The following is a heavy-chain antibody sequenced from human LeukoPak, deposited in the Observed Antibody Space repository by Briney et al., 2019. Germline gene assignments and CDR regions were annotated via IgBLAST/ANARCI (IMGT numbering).Heavy chain of an antibody. CDR1: GYTFTSYG. V-gene: IGHV1-18*01. CDR3: ARDPGIDPFAI. CDR2: ISAYNGST. Sequence: GASVKVSCKASGYTFTSYGISWVRQAPGQGLEWMGLISAYNGSTNYAKTLQGRVTMTTDTSTSTAYMELRSLRSDDTAVYYSARDPGIDPFAIWGQGTMVTVSS. D-gene: IGHD1-14*01. J-gene: IGHJ3*02.